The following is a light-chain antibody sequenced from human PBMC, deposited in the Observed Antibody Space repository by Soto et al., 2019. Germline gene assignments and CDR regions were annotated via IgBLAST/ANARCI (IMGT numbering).Light chain of an antibody. CDR2: WAS. CDR3: QQYYSTPLFT. J-gene: IGKJ3*01. CDR1: QSVLYSSNNKNY. V-gene: IGKV4-1*01. Sequence: DIVMTQSPDSLAVSLGERATINCRSSQSVLYSSNNKNYLAWYQQKPGQPPKLLIYWASTRETGVPDRFSGSGSATDFTLTISSLQAEDVAVYYCQQYYSTPLFTFGRGTKVEIK.